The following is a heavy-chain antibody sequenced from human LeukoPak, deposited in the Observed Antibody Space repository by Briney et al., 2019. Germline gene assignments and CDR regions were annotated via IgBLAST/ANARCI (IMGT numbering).Heavy chain of an antibody. D-gene: IGHD5-24*01. Sequence: SETLSLTCTVSGGSISSNDYYWAWIRQPPGKGLEWIGSIYYSGSTFYNPSLKSRVTISVDTSKNQFSLKLSSVTAADTAVYYCARDWGDGYPNWYFDLWGRGTLVTVSS. CDR2: IYYSGST. V-gene: IGHV4-39*07. CDR1: GGSISSNDYY. J-gene: IGHJ2*01. CDR3: ARDWGDGYPNWYFDL.